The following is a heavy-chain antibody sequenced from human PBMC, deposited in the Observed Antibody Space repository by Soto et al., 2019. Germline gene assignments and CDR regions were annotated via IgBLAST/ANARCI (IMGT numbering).Heavy chain of an antibody. CDR1: GFTFSSYA. J-gene: IGHJ6*02. D-gene: IGHD2-2*01. CDR3: ARALARGSIPQYGMDV. Sequence: QVQLVESGGGVVQPGRSLRLSCAASGFTFSSYAMHWVRQAPGKGLEWVAVISYDGSNKYYADSVKGRFTISRDNSKNTLYLQMNSLRAEDTAVYYCARALARGSIPQYGMDVWGQGTMVTVSS. V-gene: IGHV3-30-3*01. CDR2: ISYDGSNK.